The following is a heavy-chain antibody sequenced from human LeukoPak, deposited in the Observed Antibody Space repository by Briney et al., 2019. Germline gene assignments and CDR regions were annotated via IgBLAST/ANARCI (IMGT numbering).Heavy chain of an antibody. J-gene: IGHJ5*02. CDR2: IVDEGNIK. V-gene: IGHV3-30*18. D-gene: IGHD3-10*01. CDR3: AKELPPLFFGDALDS. Sequence: GRCLRLSCAAYGLTFSRYGLGWVSQDPGEGRGWGEVIVDEGNIKHYADFVKGRFSISRDMSRNTLFLQMNSLRPEDTAVYFCAKELPPLFFGDALDSWGQGTLVTVSS. CDR1: GLTFSRYG.